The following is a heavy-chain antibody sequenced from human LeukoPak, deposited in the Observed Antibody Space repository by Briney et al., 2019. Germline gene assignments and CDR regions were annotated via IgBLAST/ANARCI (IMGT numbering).Heavy chain of an antibody. V-gene: IGHV3-48*03. CDR1: GFTFSSYE. CDR3: AREIPNYDFWSGYPVGFDY. CDR2: ISSSGSTI. D-gene: IGHD3-3*01. J-gene: IGHJ4*02. Sequence: PGGSLRLSCAASGFTFSSYEMNWVRQAPGKGLEWVSYISSSGSTIYYADSVKGRFTISRDNAKNSLYLQMNSLRAEDTAVYYCAREIPNYDFWSGYPVGFDYWSQGTLVTVSS.